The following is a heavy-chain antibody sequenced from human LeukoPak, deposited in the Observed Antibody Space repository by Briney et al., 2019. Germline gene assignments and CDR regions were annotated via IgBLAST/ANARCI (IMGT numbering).Heavy chain of an antibody. J-gene: IGHJ4*02. Sequence: GGSLRLSCAASGFTVSSSYMSWVRQAPGKGLEWVSVIYSGGNTYYADSVKGRFTISRDNSKNTLYLQMNSLRAEDTAVYYCARSKGYSFGEDYWGQGTLVTVSS. CDR2: IYSGGNT. CDR1: GFTVSSSY. CDR3: ARSKGYSFGEDY. D-gene: IGHD5-18*01. V-gene: IGHV3-66*01.